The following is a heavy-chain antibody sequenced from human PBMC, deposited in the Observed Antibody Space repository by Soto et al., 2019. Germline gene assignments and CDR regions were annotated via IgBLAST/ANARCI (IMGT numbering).Heavy chain of an antibody. CDR2: IYYTGTT. D-gene: IGHD3-22*01. Sequence: PAETLSVTCSVSGSPISSYYWGWFRLPPGQGLQWVGYIYYTGTTSYNPSLKGRVTVSLDTSKKQFSLKLRSVTAADTAVYFCARLGGYYQAFDQWGQGALVTVS. CDR3: ARLGGYYQAFDQ. CDR1: GSPISSYY. V-gene: IGHV4-59*08. J-gene: IGHJ4*01.